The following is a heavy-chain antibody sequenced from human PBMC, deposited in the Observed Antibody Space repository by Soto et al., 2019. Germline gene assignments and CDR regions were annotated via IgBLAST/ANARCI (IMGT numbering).Heavy chain of an antibody. J-gene: IGHJ4*02. D-gene: IGHD3-3*01. CDR1: GFTVSSNY. CDR2: IYSDGST. CDR3: ARALDFWSAYFDY. Sequence: GSLRLSCAASGFTVSSNYMSWVRQAPGKGLEWVSFIYSDGSTYYADSVKGRFTISRDNSKNTLYLQMNSLRTEDTAVYYCARALDFWSAYFDYWGQGSLVTVSS. V-gene: IGHV3-66*02.